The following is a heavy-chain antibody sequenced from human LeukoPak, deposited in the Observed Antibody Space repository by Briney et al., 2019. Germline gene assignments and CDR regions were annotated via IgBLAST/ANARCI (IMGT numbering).Heavy chain of an antibody. V-gene: IGHV7-4-1*02. CDR3: ARGFVPYSDSIYWFDP. D-gene: IGHD4-11*01. CDR1: GHTFSSYA. CDR2: INTNTGNP. Sequence: EASVKVSCKASGHTFSSYAMNWVRQAPGQGLEWMGWINTNTGNPTYAQGFTGRFVFSFDTSVSTAYLQISSLKAEDTAVYYCARGFVPYSDSIYWFDPWGQGTLVTVSS. J-gene: IGHJ5*02.